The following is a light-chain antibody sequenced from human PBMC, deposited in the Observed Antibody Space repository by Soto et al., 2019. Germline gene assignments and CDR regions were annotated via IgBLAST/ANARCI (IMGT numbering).Light chain of an antibody. Sequence: QSALTQPASVSGSPGQSITISCTGTSSDLGGYNYVSWYQQHPGKAPKLMIYDVSNRPSGVSNRFSGSKSGNTASLTISGLQAEDEADYYCSSFTTDNTWVIGGGTKLTVL. CDR3: SSFTTDNTWV. CDR1: SSDLGGYNY. CDR2: DVS. V-gene: IGLV2-14*01. J-gene: IGLJ3*02.